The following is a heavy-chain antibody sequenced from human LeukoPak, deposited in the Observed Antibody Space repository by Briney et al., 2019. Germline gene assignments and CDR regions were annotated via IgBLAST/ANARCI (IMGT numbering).Heavy chain of an antibody. Sequence: SVKVSCKVSGYTLTELSIHWVRQAPGKGLGWMGGFDPEDGETIYAQKFQGRVTMTEDTSTHKAYLELSSPSSEDTAVYYCATDNLVNRYCSSTSCYSRRWFDPWGQGTLVTVSS. CDR2: FDPEDGET. CDR3: ATDNLVNRYCSSTSCYSRRWFDP. D-gene: IGHD2-2*02. CDR1: GYTLTELS. J-gene: IGHJ5*02. V-gene: IGHV1-24*01.